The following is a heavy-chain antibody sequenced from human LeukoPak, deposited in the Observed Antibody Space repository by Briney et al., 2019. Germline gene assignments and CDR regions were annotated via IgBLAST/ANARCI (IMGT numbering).Heavy chain of an antibody. D-gene: IGHD2-2*01. V-gene: IGHV1-2*02. Sequence: GASVKVSCKASGYSFTGYYIHWVRQAPGQGLEWMGWINPNSGGTNYAQKFQGRVTMTRDTSISTAYMELSRLRSDDTAVYYCAREGSIVVVPAASAPNADYWGQGTLVTVSS. CDR3: AREGSIVVVPAASAPNADY. J-gene: IGHJ4*02. CDR1: GYSFTGYY. CDR2: INPNSGGT.